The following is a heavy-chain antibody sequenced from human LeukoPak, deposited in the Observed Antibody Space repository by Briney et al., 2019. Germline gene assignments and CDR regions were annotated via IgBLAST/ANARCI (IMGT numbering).Heavy chain of an antibody. D-gene: IGHD6-13*01. CDR1: GGSFSGYY. V-gene: IGHV4-34*01. CDR2: INHSGST. J-gene: IGHJ1*01. Sequence: SETLSLTCAVYGGSFSGYYWSWIRQPPGKGLEWIGEINHSGSTNYNPSLKSRVTISVDTSKNQFSLKLSSVTAADTAVYYCARGKPAAGAAEFFQHWGQGTLVTVSS. CDR3: ARGKPAAGAAEFFQH.